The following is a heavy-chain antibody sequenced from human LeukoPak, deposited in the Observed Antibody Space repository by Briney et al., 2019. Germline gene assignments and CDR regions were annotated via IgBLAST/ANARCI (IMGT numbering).Heavy chain of an antibody. V-gene: IGHV4-38-2*02. J-gene: IGHJ3*02. D-gene: IGHD2-15*01. CDR1: GYSISSGYY. CDR3: ARRRCSGGSCYSPGGAFDI. CDR2: INHSGST. Sequence: SETLSLTCTVSGYSISSGYYWGWIRQPPGKGLEWIGEINHSGSTNYNPSLKSRVTISVDTSKNQFSLKLSSVTAADTAVYYCARRRCSGGSCYSPGGAFDIWGQGTMVTVSS.